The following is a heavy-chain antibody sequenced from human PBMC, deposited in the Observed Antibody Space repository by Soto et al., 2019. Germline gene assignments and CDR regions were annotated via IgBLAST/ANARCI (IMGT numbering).Heavy chain of an antibody. CDR3: ARGHTMYGAG. Sequence: QVQLVESGGGLVKPGGSLTLSCAASGFTFSTYYMSWIRQAPGRGLEWVSYISTSSSSTNYADSVKGRFTISRDNANNSLYLQMNSLRAEDTAVYYCARGHTMYGAGWGQGTVVTVSS. CDR1: GFTFSTYY. V-gene: IGHV3-11*06. D-gene: IGHD2-8*01. J-gene: IGHJ4*02. CDR2: ISTSSSST.